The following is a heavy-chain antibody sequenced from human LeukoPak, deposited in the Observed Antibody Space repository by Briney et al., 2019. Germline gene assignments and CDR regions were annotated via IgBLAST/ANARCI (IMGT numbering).Heavy chain of an antibody. CDR3: ARGERAAASSMAR. V-gene: IGHV1-8*02. J-gene: IGHJ4*02. CDR1: GYTFTSYY. CDR2: MNPNSGNT. D-gene: IGHD6-13*01. Sequence: GASVKVSCKASGYTFTSYYMHWVRQATGQGLEWMGWMNPNSGNTGYAQKFQGRVTMTRNTSISTAYMELSSLRSEDTAVYYCARGERAAASSMARWGQGTLVTVSS.